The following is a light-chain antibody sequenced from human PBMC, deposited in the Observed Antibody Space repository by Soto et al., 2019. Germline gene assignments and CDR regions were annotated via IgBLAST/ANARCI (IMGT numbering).Light chain of an antibody. Sequence: QSALTQPASVSGSPGQPITISCTGTSSDVGSYNLVSWYQQHPGKAPKLMIYEVSKRPSGVSNRFSGSKSGNTASLTISGLQAEDEADYYCCSYAGSSIPFGGGTKLTVL. CDR2: EVS. J-gene: IGLJ2*01. CDR1: SSDVGSYNL. CDR3: CSYAGSSIP. V-gene: IGLV2-23*02.